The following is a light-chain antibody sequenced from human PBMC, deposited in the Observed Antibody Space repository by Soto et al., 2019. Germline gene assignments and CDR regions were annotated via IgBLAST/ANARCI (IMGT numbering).Light chain of an antibody. CDR2: ETS. CDR1: QSVSNNY. J-gene: IGKJ1*01. V-gene: IGKV3-20*01. CDR3: QQYGTSPRT. Sequence: EIVLTPSPGTLSLSPGERATLSCRASQSVSNNYLAWYQQKPGQAPRLLIYETSSRATGIPDRFSGSGSQTDFTLTISRLEPEDFAVYYCQQYGTSPRTFGQGTKV.